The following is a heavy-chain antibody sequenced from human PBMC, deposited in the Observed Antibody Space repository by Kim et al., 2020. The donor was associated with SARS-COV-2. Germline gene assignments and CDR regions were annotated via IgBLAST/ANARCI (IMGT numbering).Heavy chain of an antibody. CDR1: GYTFTTYI. CDR2: INGGNGYT. V-gene: IGHV1-3*01. Sequence: ASVKVSCKASGYTFTTYILHWVRQAPGQSLEWVRWINGGNGYTKYSQKFQGRVTITRDTFATTAYMDLSSLRSEDTAVYYCAREPQYGQLDYWGQGTLVTVSS. J-gene: IGHJ4*02. CDR3: AREPQYGQLDY. D-gene: IGHD1-1*01.